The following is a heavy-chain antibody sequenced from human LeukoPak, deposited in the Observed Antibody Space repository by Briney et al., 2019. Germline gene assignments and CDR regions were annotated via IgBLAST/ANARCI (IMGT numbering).Heavy chain of an antibody. CDR2: IYYSGST. D-gene: IGHD3-9*01. J-gene: IGHJ3*02. V-gene: IGHV4-30-4*01. CDR3: ARSDILTGYYPDAFDI. CDR1: GGSISSGDYY. Sequence: SETLSLTCTVSGGSISSGDYYWNWIRQPPGKGLEWIGYIYYSGSTHYDPSLKSRVTISVDTSKNQFSLELSSVTAADTAVYYCARSDILTGYYPDAFDIWGQGTMVTVSS.